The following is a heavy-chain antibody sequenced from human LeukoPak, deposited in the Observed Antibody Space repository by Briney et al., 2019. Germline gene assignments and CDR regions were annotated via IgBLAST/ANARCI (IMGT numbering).Heavy chain of an antibody. CDR2: IYYSGNT. J-gene: IGHJ4*02. D-gene: IGHD3-10*01. CDR3: ARHNYRSGSYDIDY. Sequence: SETLSLTCTVSGDSISSTTYYWGWIRQPPGKGLEWIGNIYYSGNTYYNPSLKSRVTISVDTSKNQFSLKLTSVTAADTAVYYCARHNYRSGSYDIDYWGQGTLVTVSS. CDR1: GDSISSTTYY. V-gene: IGHV4-39*01.